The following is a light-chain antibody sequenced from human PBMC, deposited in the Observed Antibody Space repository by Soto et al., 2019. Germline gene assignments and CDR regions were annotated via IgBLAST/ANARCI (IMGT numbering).Light chain of an antibody. CDR1: QGISSF. V-gene: IGKV1-9*01. Sequence: DIQLTQSPSFLSASVGDRVTITCRASQGISSFLAWYQEKPGEAPKLLIYDASTLQSGVPSMFSGSGSGTEFTLTISSLQPEDFATYYCQQLDSYPITFGQGTRLEIK. J-gene: IGKJ5*01. CDR3: QQLDSYPIT. CDR2: DAS.